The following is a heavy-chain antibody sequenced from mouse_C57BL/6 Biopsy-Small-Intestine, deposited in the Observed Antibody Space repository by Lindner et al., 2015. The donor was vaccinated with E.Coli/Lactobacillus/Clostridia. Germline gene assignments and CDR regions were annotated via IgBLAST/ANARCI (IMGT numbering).Heavy chain of an antibody. CDR3: ARGTIRAPFVY. Sequence: VQLQESGPELVKPGASVKMSCKASGYTFTSYVMDWVKQKPGQGLEWIGYINPYNDGAKYNEKFKDKATLTSDKSSSTAYMELSSLTSEDSAVYYCARGTIRAPFVYWGQGTLVTVSA. CDR1: GYTFTSYV. D-gene: IGHD3-1*01. V-gene: IGHV1-14*01. J-gene: IGHJ3*01. CDR2: INPYNDGA.